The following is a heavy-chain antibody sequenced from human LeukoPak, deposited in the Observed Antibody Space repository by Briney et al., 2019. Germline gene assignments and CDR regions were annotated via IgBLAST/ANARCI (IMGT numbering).Heavy chain of an antibody. V-gene: IGHV1-69*13. CDR3: ASSTDILTGYLLDY. D-gene: IGHD3-9*01. CDR1: GGTFSSYA. Sequence: SVTVSCKASGGTFSSYANSWVRLAPRQGLEWMGGIIPIFGTDNYAQKFQGRVTITADESTSTAYMELSSLRSEDTAVYYCASSTDILTGYLLDYWGQGTLVTVSS. J-gene: IGHJ4*02. CDR2: IIPIFGTD.